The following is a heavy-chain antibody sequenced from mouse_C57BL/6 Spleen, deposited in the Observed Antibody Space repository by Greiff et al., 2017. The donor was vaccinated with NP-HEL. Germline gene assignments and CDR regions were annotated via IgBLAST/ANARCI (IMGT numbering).Heavy chain of an antibody. D-gene: IGHD2-4*01. J-gene: IGHJ3*01. CDR3: AIDYAFAY. CDR1: CYTFTSYW. V-gene: IGHV1-52*01. CDR2: IAPSDSET. Sequence: VQLQQPGAELVRPGSSVKLSCKASCYTFTSYWMPWVTQRPIQCLECIGNIAPSDSETHYNQKFKDKATFTVDQSSSTAYMQLSRLTSEDYEVDYCAIDYAFAYWGQGTLVTASA.